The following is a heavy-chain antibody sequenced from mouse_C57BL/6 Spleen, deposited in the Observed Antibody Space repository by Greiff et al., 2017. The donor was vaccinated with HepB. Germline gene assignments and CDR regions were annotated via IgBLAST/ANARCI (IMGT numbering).Heavy chain of an antibody. CDR2: ISYSGST. D-gene: IGHD3-2*02. CDR3: ARYTLLSSGYWYFGV. V-gene: IGHV3-8*01. Sequence: EVMLVESGPGLAKPSQPLSLTCSVTGYSITSDYWNWIRKFPGNKLEYMGYISYSGSTYYNPSLKSRISITRDTSKNQYYLQLNSVTTEDTATYCCARYTLLSSGYWYFGVWGTGTTVTVSS. CDR1: GYSITSDY. J-gene: IGHJ1*03.